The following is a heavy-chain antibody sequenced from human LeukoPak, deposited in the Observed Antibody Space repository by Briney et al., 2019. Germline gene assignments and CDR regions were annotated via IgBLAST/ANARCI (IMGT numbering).Heavy chain of an antibody. D-gene: IGHD1-14*01. V-gene: IGHV3-53*01. J-gene: IGHJ4*02. Sequence: GGSLRLSWAASGFTVSTNDMTWVRQAPGKGLEWVSVLYSDGNTKYADSVQGRFTISRDNSKNTLYLEMNSLSPDDTAVYYCARGVEPLAANTLAYWGQGTLATVSS. CDR1: GFTVSTND. CDR2: LYSDGNT. CDR3: ARGVEPLAANTLAY.